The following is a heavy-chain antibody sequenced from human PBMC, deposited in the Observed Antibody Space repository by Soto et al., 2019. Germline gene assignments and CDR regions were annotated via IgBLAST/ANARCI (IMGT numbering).Heavy chain of an antibody. CDR1: GITFSNYM. Sequence: EVQVLESGGGLVQPGGSLRLSCEASGITFSNYMMTWIRQAPGKGLEWVSTITAGGDGTYYADSVKGRFTMSRETSKNTSYLQMNSLRAEVTAVYYCAPHVYCSGGSCQYDAFAIRGQGTMVTVSS. J-gene: IGHJ3*02. D-gene: IGHD2-15*01. CDR2: ITAGGDGT. CDR3: APHVYCSGGSCQYDAFAI. V-gene: IGHV3-23*01.